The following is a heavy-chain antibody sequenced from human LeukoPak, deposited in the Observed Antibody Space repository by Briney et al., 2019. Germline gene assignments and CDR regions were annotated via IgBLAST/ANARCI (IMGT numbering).Heavy chain of an antibody. J-gene: IGHJ3*01. CDR2: ISYTSETK. Sequence: GGSLRLSCAASGFPFNEYAMHWIRQAPGKGLEWVSGISYTSETKGYVDSVKGRFTISRDNSKNSLYLQMNSLRAEDTALYYCAKDRGGSSQLGDAFDVWGHGTMVTVSS. D-gene: IGHD2-15*01. V-gene: IGHV3-9*01. CDR1: GFPFNEYA. CDR3: AKDRGGSSQLGDAFDV.